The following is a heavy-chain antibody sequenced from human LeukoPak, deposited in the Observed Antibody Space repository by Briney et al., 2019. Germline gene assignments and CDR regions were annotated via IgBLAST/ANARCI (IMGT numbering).Heavy chain of an antibody. CDR1: GYTFTNYG. CDR3: ARGGGLLYADY. D-gene: IGHD2-2*02. J-gene: IGHJ4*02. V-gene: IGHV1-18*01. Sequence: ASVKVSCKASGYTFTNYGITWVRQAPGQGLEWMGWISGYNGNTNYAQKLQGRVTMTTDSSTGTAYMELRSLRSDDTAIYYCARGGGLLYADYWGQGTLVTVSS. CDR2: ISGYNGNT.